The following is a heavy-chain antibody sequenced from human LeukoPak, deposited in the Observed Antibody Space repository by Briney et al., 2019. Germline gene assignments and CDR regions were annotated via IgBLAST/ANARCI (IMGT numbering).Heavy chain of an antibody. J-gene: IGHJ4*02. CDR3: AKDRSSGWNSFFDY. D-gene: IGHD6-19*01. Sequence: GGSLRRSCAASGFTFSSYAMSWVRQAPGKGLEWVSAISGSGGSTYYADSVKGRFTISRDNSKNTLYLQMHSLRAEDTAVYYCAKDRSSGWNSFFDYWGQGTLVNVSS. CDR2: ISGSGGST. CDR1: GFTFSSYA. V-gene: IGHV3-23*01.